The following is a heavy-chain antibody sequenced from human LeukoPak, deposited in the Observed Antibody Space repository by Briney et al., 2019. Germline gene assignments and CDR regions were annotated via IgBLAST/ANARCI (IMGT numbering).Heavy chain of an antibody. D-gene: IGHD5-12*01. V-gene: IGHV3-21*01. CDR3: ARGLRTLPDAFDI. J-gene: IGHJ3*02. Sequence: GGSLRLSCAASGFTFSTYAMTWVRQAPGKGLEWVSTISGSGDNTYYADSVKGRFTISRDNAKNSLYLQMNSLRAEDTAVYYCARGLRTLPDAFDIWGQGTMVTVSS. CDR1: GFTFSTYA. CDR2: ISGSGDNT.